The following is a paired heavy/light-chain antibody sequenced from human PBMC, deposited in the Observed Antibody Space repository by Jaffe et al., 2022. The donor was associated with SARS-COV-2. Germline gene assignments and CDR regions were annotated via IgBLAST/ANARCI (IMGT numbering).Light chain of an antibody. V-gene: IGLV2-8*01. CDR2: EVN. CDR3: SSYAGIKWV. J-gene: IGLJ3*02. CDR1: SSDVGGYNY. Sequence: QSALTQPPSASGSPGQSVTISCTGTSSDVGGYNYVSWYQQHPGKAPKLMIYEVNKRPSGVPDRFSGSKSGNTASLTVSGLQAEDEADYYCSSYAGIKWVFGGGTKLTVL.
Heavy chain of an antibody. J-gene: IGHJ4*02. D-gene: IGHD1-26*01. CDR1: GFTFSSSG. CDR2: ISSSGTTT. V-gene: IGHV3-48*02. Sequence: EVQLVESGGGLVQPGGSLRLSCAASGFTFSSSGMTWVRQAPGKGLEWVSHISSSGTTTYYADSVKGRFTISRDNAKNSLYLQMNSLRDEDSAVYYCVRFRSGSYFDYWGPGTLVTVSS. CDR3: VRFRSGSYFDY.